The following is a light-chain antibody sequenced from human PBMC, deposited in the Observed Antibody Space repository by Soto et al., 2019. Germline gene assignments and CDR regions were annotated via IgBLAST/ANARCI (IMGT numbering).Light chain of an antibody. J-gene: IGLJ1*01. CDR2: DVS. CDR3: SSYTSSDTYV. Sequence: QSVLTQPPSVSGSPGQSVAISCTGTSSDVGNYNRVSWYQQPPGTAPKLMIYDVSNRPSGVPDRFSGSKSGNTASLTISGLQADDEADYYFSSYTSSDTYVFGTGTKLTVL. V-gene: IGLV2-18*02. CDR1: SSDVGNYNR.